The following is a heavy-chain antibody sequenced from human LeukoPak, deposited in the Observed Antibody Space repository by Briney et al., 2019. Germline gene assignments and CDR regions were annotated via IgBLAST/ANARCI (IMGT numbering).Heavy chain of an antibody. CDR1: GFTFSNYW. Sequence: HSGGSLRLSCAASGFTFSNYWMSWVRQAPGKGLEWVANMKQDGSEKYYVDSVKGRFTISRDNAKNSLYLQMNSLRAEDTAVYYCARDGLYDSSGYYLYWGQGTLVTVSS. D-gene: IGHD3-22*01. J-gene: IGHJ4*02. CDR3: ARDGLYDSSGYYLY. V-gene: IGHV3-7*01. CDR2: MKQDGSEK.